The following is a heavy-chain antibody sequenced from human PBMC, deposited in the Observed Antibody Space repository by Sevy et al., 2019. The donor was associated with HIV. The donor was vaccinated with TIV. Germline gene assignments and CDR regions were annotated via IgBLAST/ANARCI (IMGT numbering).Heavy chain of an antibody. V-gene: IGHV3-48*03. CDR3: ARDLPASATTVAHFDY. CDR2: ISNSGSTK. CDR1: GFSFSSYE. J-gene: IGHJ4*02. D-gene: IGHD4-17*01. Sequence: GGSLRLSCAASGFSFSSYEMNWVRQAPGKGLEWVSCISNSGSTKYYSNAVKGRFTISRDNTKNSLYLQMNSLRAEDTAVYYCARDLPASATTVAHFDYWGRGTLVTVSS.